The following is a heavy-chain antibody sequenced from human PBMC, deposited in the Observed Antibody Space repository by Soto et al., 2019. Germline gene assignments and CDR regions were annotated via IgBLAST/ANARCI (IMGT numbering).Heavy chain of an antibody. V-gene: IGHV3-23*01. CDR3: AKGGGVGPRAEYFQH. CDR2: FSGSGGST. Sequence: GGSLRLSCAASGFNFSSYAMSWVRQAPGKGLEWVSAFSGSGGSTYYADSVKGRFTISRDNSKNTLYLQMNSLRAEDTAVYYCAKGGGVGPRAEYFQHWGQGPLVNVSS. J-gene: IGHJ1*01. D-gene: IGHD2-8*02. CDR1: GFNFSSYA.